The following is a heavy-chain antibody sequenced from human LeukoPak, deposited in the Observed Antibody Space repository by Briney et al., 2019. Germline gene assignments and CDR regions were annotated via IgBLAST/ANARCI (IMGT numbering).Heavy chain of an antibody. V-gene: IGHV4-4*07. Sequence: PSETLSLTCAVSGGSISNYFWIWLRQPAGKGLEWIGRISTSGNTNYNPSLKSRVTMSVDTSKNQISLHLRSVTAADTAMYYCARTEVKYYYYGMDVWGQGTTVTVSS. CDR1: GGSISNYF. CDR2: ISTSGNT. CDR3: ARTEVKYYYYGMDV. J-gene: IGHJ6*02.